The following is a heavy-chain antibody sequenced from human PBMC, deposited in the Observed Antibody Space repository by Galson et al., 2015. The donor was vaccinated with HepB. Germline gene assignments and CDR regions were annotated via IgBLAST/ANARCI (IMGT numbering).Heavy chain of an antibody. CDR3: AKNGEGDNWFFDI. CDR2: INPSGGST. J-gene: IGHJ2*01. D-gene: IGHD3-16*01. Sequence: SCKASGYTFAKSYIHWVRQAPGQGLEWMGLINPSGGSTNNAQKFQDRVTMTRDTSTSTVYLQMNSLGSEDTGVYYCAKNGEGDNWFFDIWGRGSLVTVSS. V-gene: IGHV1-46*01. CDR1: GYTFAKSY.